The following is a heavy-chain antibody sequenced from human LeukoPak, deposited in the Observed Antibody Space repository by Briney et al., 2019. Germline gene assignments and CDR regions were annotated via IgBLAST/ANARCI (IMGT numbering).Heavy chain of an antibody. V-gene: IGHV1-69*04. CDR1: GGTFSSYA. D-gene: IGHD4-17*01. CDR3: ARRYGDYASFDY. CDR2: IIPILGIA. Sequence: ASVKVSCRASGGTFSSYAISWVRQAPGQGLEWMGRIIPILGIANYAQKFQGRVTITADKSTSTAYMELSSLRSEDTAVYYCARRYGDYASFDYWGQGTLVTVSS. J-gene: IGHJ4*02.